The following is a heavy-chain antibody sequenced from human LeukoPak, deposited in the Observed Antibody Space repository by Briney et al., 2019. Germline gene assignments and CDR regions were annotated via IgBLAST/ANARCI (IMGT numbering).Heavy chain of an antibody. Sequence: GGSLRLSCAASGFTFSSYGMHWVRQAPGKGLEWVAVISYDGSNKYYADSVKGRFTTSRDNSKNTLYLQMNSLRAEDTAVYYCAKTWDTAMDIIYYFDYWGQGTLVTVSS. V-gene: IGHV3-30*18. J-gene: IGHJ4*02. CDR1: GFTFSSYG. D-gene: IGHD5-18*01. CDR2: ISYDGSNK. CDR3: AKTWDTAMDIIYYFDY.